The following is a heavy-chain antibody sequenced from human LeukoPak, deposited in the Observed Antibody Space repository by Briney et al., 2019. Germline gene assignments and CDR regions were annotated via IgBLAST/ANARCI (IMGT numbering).Heavy chain of an antibody. D-gene: IGHD2-2*01. V-gene: IGHV3-15*01. J-gene: IGHJ4*02. CDR3: TTDRIFVLLAPAILLPPVGNVY. CDR2: IKSKTDGGTT. Sequence: KSGGSLRLSCAASGFTFSSYWMHWVRQAPGKGLERVGRIKSKTDGGTTDYAAPVKGRFTISRDDSKNTLYLQMNSLKTEDTAVYYCTTDRIFVLLAPAILLPPVGNVYWGQGTLVTVSS. CDR1: GFTFSSYW.